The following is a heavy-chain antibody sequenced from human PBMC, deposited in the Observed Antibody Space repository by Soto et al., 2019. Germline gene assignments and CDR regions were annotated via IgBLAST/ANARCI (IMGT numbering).Heavy chain of an antibody. V-gene: IGHV4-39*01. Sequence: SETLSLTCTVSGGSISSSSYYWGWIRQPPGKGLEWIGSIYYSGSTYYNPSLKSRVTISVDTSKNQFSLKLSSVTAADTAVYYCARPLIADTDAFDIWGQGTMVTVSS. CDR2: IYYSGST. J-gene: IGHJ3*02. CDR3: ARPLIADTDAFDI. CDR1: GGSISSSSYY. D-gene: IGHD6-13*01.